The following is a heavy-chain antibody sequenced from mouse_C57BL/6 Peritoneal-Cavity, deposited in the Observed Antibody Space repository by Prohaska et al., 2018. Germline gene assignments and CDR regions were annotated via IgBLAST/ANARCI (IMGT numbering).Heavy chain of an antibody. CDR3: ARGYDGYSYAMDY. CDR2: ISNVADSI. CDR1: GFTFSDYE. V-gene: IGHV5-15*01. J-gene: IGHJ4*01. Sequence: EVKLVESGGGLVQPGGSLNLSCAASGFTFSDYEMEWFRQGARKWTEWVVCISNVADSIYYAETVTGRFTISRENGKNILYLEMSSVRSEDTAMYYCARGYDGYSYAMDYWGQGTSVTVSS. D-gene: IGHD2-3*01.